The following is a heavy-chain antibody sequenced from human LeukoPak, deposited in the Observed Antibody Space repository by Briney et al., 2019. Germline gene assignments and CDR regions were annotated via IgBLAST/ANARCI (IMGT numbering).Heavy chain of an antibody. J-gene: IGHJ4*02. Sequence: PGGPLRLSCAASGFTFSSYSMNWVRQAPGKGLEWVSSISSSSSYIYYADSVKGRFTISRDNAKNSLYLQMNSLRAEDTAVYYCARDNPKVSGYSDYWGQGTLVTVSS. V-gene: IGHV3-21*01. CDR2: ISSSSSYI. CDR3: ARDNPKVSGYSDY. D-gene: IGHD1-14*01. CDR1: GFTFSSYS.